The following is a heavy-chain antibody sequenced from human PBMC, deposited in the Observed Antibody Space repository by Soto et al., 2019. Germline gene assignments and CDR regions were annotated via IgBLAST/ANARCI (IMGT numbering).Heavy chain of an antibody. D-gene: IGHD6-13*01. V-gene: IGHV4-61*01. CDR2: VIPGGST. J-gene: IGHJ4*02. Sequence: SATLSRTCSVSGDSVSRGSYFGTWVRQPPGKGLEWIGYVIPGGSTSYNPSLKSRVTLSIDTSENQFSLKLNSMTAADTAVYYCARQRVLPAQYFFDYWGQGTLVTVSS. CDR3: ARQRVLPAQYFFDY. CDR1: GDSVSRGSYF.